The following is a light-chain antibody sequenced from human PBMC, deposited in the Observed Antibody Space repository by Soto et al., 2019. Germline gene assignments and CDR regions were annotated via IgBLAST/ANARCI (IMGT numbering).Light chain of an antibody. CDR2: EGS. V-gene: IGLV2-23*01. Sequence: QAVVTQPASVSGSPGQSITISCTGTSSDIGGYILVSWYQQEPGKAPKLMIYEGSKRPSGVSNRFSGSKSGNTASLTISGLQAEDEAHYYCCSYVGSDTYVIFGGGTKLTVL. J-gene: IGLJ2*01. CDR1: SSDIGGYIL. CDR3: CSYVGSDTYVI.